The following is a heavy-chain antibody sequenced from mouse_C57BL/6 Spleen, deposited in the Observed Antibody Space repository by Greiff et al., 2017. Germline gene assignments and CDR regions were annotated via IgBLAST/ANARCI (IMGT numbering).Heavy chain of an antibody. D-gene: IGHD2-3*01. CDR2: IYPGDGDT. J-gene: IGHJ4*01. Sequence: VQLQQSGPELVKPGASVKISCKASGYAFSSSWMNWVKQRPGKGLEWIGRIYPGDGDTNYNGKFKGKATLTADKSSSTAYMQLSSRTSEDSAVYFCARKSIYDGYYDYAMDYWGQGTSVTVSS. CDR3: ARKSIYDGYYDYAMDY. V-gene: IGHV1-82*01. CDR1: GYAFSSSW.